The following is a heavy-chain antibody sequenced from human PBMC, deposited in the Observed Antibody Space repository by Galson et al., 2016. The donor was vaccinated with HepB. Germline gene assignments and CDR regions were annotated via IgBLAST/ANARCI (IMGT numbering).Heavy chain of an antibody. CDR2: FSPSGGTS. J-gene: IGHJ6*02. Sequence: SLRLSCAASGFAFTTYAMNWVRQAPGKGLEWVSGFSPSGGTSYYADSVKGRFTVSRDSLKNVMYLQMNSLRAEDTAVYYCARVGGSYIYHYSGMDVWGQGTTVSVSS. CDR1: GFAFTTYA. V-gene: IGHV3-23*01. CDR3: ARVGGSYIYHYSGMDV. D-gene: IGHD3-10*01.